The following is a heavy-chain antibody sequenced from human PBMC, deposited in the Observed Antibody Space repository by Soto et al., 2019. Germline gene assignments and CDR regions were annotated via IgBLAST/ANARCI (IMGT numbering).Heavy chain of an antibody. D-gene: IGHD6-19*01. Sequence: GGSLRLSCAASGFTFSSYAMSWVRQAPGKGLEWVSAISGSGGSTYYADSVKGRFTISRDNSKNTLYLQMNSLRAEDTAVYYCAKDSPYSSGWYEYFQHWGQGTLVTVS. CDR1: GFTFSSYA. CDR3: AKDSPYSSGWYEYFQH. V-gene: IGHV3-23*01. J-gene: IGHJ1*01. CDR2: ISGSGGST.